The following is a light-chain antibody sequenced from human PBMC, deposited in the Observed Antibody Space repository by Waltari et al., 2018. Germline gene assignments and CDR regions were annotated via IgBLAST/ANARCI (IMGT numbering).Light chain of an antibody. Sequence: DIQMTQSPSTLSASVGARVTITCRASQSISNWLALYQQKPGKAPKLLIYKASTLESGVPSRFSGSGSGTEFTLTIISLQPDDFATYYCQQYNSYSLLTFGGGTKVEIK. V-gene: IGKV1-5*03. CDR1: QSISNW. CDR2: KAS. J-gene: IGKJ4*01. CDR3: QQYNSYSLLT.